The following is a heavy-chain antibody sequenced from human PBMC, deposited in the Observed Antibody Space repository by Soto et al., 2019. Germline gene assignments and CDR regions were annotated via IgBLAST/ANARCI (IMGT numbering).Heavy chain of an antibody. Sequence: ESGGGLVKPGGSLRLSCAASGFTFSDYYMSWIRQAPGKGLEWVSYISSSGSTIYYADSVKGRFTISRDNAKNSLYLQMNSLRAEDTAVYYCARDRPTTFPWYYGMDVWGQGTTVTVSS. J-gene: IGHJ6*02. CDR2: ISSSGSTI. V-gene: IGHV3-11*01. CDR1: GFTFSDYY. CDR3: ARDRPTTFPWYYGMDV. D-gene: IGHD3-16*01.